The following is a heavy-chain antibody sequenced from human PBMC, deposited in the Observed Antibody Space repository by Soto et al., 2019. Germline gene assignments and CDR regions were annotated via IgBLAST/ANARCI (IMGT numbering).Heavy chain of an antibody. CDR3: AIPLTDCSSNSCYFINYAFDI. CDR2: ISSSSSYI. Sequence: GGSLRLSCAASGFTFSSYSMNWVRQAPGKGLEWVSSISSSSSYIYYADSVKGRFTISRDNAKNSLYLQMNSLRAEDTAVYYCAIPLTDCSSNSCYFINYAFDIWGQGTMVTVSS. CDR1: GFTFSSYS. D-gene: IGHD2-2*01. V-gene: IGHV3-21*01. J-gene: IGHJ3*02.